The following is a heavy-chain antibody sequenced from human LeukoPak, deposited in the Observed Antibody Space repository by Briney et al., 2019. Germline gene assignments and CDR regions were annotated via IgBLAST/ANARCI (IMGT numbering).Heavy chain of an antibody. J-gene: IGHJ6*02. Sequence: GESLKISFKGSGYSFTSYWITWVRQMPGKGLEWMGRIDPSDSYTNYCPSFQGHVTISADKSISTAYLQWSRLKASDTAMYYCARPSTLIRGFAPYGMDVWGQGTTVTVSS. CDR3: ARPSTLIRGFAPYGMDV. CDR1: GYSFTSYW. V-gene: IGHV5-10-1*01. D-gene: IGHD3-10*01. CDR2: IDPSDSYT.